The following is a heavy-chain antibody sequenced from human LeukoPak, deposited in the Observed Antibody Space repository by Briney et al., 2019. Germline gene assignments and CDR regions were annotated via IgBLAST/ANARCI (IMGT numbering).Heavy chain of an antibody. CDR3: ARVRYCSSGSCYSAHFDY. CDR2: IYYNGST. CDR1: GGSISSYY. Sequence: SETLSLTCTVSGGSISSYYWSWIRQPPGKGLEWIGYIYYNGSTNYNPSLKSRVTISVDTSKNQFSLKLSSVTAADTAVYYCARVRYCSSGSCYSAHFDYWGQGTLVTVSS. D-gene: IGHD2-15*01. J-gene: IGHJ4*02. V-gene: IGHV4-59*01.